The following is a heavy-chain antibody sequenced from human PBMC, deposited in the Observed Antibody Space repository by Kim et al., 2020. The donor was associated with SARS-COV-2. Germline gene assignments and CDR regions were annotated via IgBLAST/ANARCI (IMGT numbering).Heavy chain of an antibody. CDR1: GGSISSYY. D-gene: IGHD3-3*01. CDR2: IYYSGST. J-gene: IGHJ2*01. V-gene: IGHV4-59*01. Sequence: SETLSLTCTVSGGSISSYYWSWIRQPPGKGLEWIGYIYYSGSTNYNPSLKSRVTISVDTSKNQFSLKLSSVTAADTAGYYWARDHREWLQYTANWYFELWGRGTLVTVSS. CDR3: ARDHREWLQYTANWYFEL.